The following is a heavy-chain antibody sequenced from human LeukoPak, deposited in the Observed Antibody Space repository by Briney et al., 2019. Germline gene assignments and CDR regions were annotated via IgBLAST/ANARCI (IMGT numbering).Heavy chain of an antibody. CDR1: GYTFTSYG. CDR2: ISAYNGNT. CDR3: AREYYGSGSSFDP. Sequence: ASVKVSCKASGYTFTSYGISWVRQAPGQGLEWMGWISAYNGNTNYAQKFQGRVTMTRDTSISTAYMELSRLRSDDTAVYYCAREYYGSGSSFDPWGQGTLVTVSS. V-gene: IGHV1-18*01. J-gene: IGHJ5*02. D-gene: IGHD3-10*01.